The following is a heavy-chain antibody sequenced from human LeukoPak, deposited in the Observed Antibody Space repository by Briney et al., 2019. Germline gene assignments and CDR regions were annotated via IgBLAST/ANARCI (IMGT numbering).Heavy chain of an antibody. CDR3: ARTGYSSSWLTIDY. Sequence: PGGSLRLSCAASGFTFSSCGMHWVRQAPGKGLEWVAFIRYDGSNKYYADSVKGRFTISRDNSKNTLYLQMNSLRAEDTAVYYCARTGYSSSWLTIDYWGQGTLVTVSS. CDR1: GFTFSSCG. D-gene: IGHD6-13*01. CDR2: IRYDGSNK. V-gene: IGHV3-30*02. J-gene: IGHJ4*02.